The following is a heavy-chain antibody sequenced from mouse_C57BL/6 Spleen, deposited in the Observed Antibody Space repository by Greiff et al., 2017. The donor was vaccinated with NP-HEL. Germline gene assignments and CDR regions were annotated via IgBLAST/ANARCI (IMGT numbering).Heavy chain of an antibody. CDR2: IYPRSGNT. Sequence: QVQLQQSGAELARPGASVKLSCKASGYTFTSSGISWVKQRTGQGLEWIGEIYPRSGNTYYNEKFKGKATLTAEKSSSTAYMELRSLTSEDSAVYFCARLPDGYYPCFDYWGQGTTLTVSS. V-gene: IGHV1-81*01. CDR1: GYTFTSSG. CDR3: ARLPDGYYPCFDY. D-gene: IGHD2-3*01. J-gene: IGHJ2*01.